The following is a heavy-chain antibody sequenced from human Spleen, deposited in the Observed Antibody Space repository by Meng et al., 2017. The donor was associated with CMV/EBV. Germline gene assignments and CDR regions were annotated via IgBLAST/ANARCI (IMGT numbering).Heavy chain of an antibody. D-gene: IGHD2-2*01. Sequence: SETLSLTCTVSGGSVSSGSYYWSWLRQPPGKGLEWIGYIYYSGSTYYNPSLKSRVTISVDTSKNQFSLRLNSVTAADTAVYYCARGKGVVPTAIGWDYYYGLDVWGQGTTVTVSS. V-gene: IGHV4-61*01. CDR3: ARGKGVVPTAIGWDYYYGLDV. J-gene: IGHJ6*02. CDR2: IYYSGST. CDR1: GGSVSSGSYY.